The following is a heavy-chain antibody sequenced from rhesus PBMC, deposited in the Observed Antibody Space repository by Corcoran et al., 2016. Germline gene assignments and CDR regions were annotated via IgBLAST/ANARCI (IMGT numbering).Heavy chain of an antibody. CDR1: GGSISGYY. V-gene: IGHV4-73*01. CDR2: IDGNSAST. Sequence: QVKLQQWGEGLVKPSETLSLTCAVYGGSISGYYWSWIRQPPGKGLEWIGNIDGNSASTNYNPSPKNRVTISKDTSKNQFSLKLSSVTAADTAVYYCARVFFRRFDVWGPGVLVTVSS. D-gene: IGHD3-3*01. CDR3: ARVFFRRFDV. J-gene: IGHJ5-1*01.